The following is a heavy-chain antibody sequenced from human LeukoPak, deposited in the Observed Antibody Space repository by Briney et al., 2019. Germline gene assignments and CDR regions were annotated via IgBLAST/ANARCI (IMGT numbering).Heavy chain of an antibody. CDR2: IYSGGST. J-gene: IGHJ4*02. V-gene: IGHV3-53*01. CDR1: GLTVTTRY. CDR3: ARPSSGGLSEDY. D-gene: IGHD3-10*01. Sequence: GGSLRLSCAASGLTVTTRYMSWVRQAPGKGLEWFSIIYSGGSTYYADSVKGRFTISKDDSKNTLYLQMNNLRVEDTAVYYCARPSSGGLSEDYWGQGTLVTVSS.